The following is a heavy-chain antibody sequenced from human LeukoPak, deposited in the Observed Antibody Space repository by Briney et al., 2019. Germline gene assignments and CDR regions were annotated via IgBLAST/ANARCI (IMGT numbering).Heavy chain of an antibody. Sequence: SETLSLTCTVSGGSINSRNNYWGWIRQPPGKGLEWIAIISDTGTTYYSPSLKSRLTISIDTSKNQFSLTLSSVTAADTAVYYCARRNYPYYFDYWGQGTLVTVSS. D-gene: IGHD1-7*01. CDR2: ISDTGTT. CDR1: GGSINSRNNY. CDR3: ARRNYPYYFDY. J-gene: IGHJ4*02. V-gene: IGHV4-39*01.